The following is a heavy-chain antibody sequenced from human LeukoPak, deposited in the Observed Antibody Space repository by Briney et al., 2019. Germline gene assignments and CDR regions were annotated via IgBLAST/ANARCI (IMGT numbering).Heavy chain of an antibody. D-gene: IGHD3-10*01. CDR2: RYDSGST. CDR3: ARWGVPSGSYYIFDY. J-gene: IGHJ4*02. CDR1: GGSISNYY. V-gene: IGHV4-39*01. Sequence: SEALSLTCTVSGGSISNYYWGWIRQPPGKGLEGVGIRYDSGSTYYNPSLKSRVTISVDTSKNQFSLKLSSVTAADTAVYYCARWGVPSGSYYIFDYWGQGTLVTVSS.